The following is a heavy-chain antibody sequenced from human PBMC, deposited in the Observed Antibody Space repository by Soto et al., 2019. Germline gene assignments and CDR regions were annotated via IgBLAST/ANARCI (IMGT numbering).Heavy chain of an antibody. D-gene: IGHD6-13*01. CDR1: GFTFSNFA. J-gene: IGHJ5*01. CDR3: ARERAIAATGIFYS. Sequence: GGSLRLSCAASGFTFSNFAMHWVRQAPGKGLEWVAATSFDGKNKDYADSVKGRFTISRDNSKKTLFLQMNSLRPEDTAVYYCARERAIAATGIFYSWGQGTLVTVSS. CDR2: TSFDGKNK. V-gene: IGHV3-30*04.